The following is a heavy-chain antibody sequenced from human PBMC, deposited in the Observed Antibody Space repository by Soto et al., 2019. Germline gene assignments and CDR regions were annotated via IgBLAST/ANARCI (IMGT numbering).Heavy chain of an antibody. CDR3: AREGGRFFVGYFDY. J-gene: IGHJ4*02. CDR1: GFTFSNYG. D-gene: IGHD1-26*01. Sequence: GGSLRLSCAASGFTFSNYGMHWVRQAPGKGLEWVAVIWHDGTTKYFLDSVMGRFSISRDNSKNTLFLQLNSLGADDTAVYYCAREGGRFFVGYFDYWGQGTLVTVSS. CDR2: IWHDGTTK. V-gene: IGHV3-33*01.